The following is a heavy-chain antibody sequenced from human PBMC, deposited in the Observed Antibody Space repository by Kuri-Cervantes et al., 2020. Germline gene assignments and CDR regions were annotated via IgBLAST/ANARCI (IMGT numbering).Heavy chain of an antibody. D-gene: IGHD6-13*01. V-gene: IGHV3-21*04. CDR2: ITSSGFEI. Sequence: GESLKISCEASRFTFSSFIITWVRQAPGKGLEWVSSITSSGFEIHYADSVKGRFTSSRDNSKEFVYLQMSSLRTEDTALYYCARDPGGSAAGFDYWGQGTLVTVSS. CDR3: ARDPGGSAAGFDY. J-gene: IGHJ4*02. CDR1: RFTFSSFI.